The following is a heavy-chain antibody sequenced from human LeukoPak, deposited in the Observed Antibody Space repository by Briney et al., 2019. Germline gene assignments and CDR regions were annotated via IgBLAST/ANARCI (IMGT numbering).Heavy chain of an antibody. CDR1: GFTFSSYS. CDR2: ISSSSSYI. J-gene: IGHJ4*02. V-gene: IGHV3-21*01. CDR3: ARGRSAAPRGSDY. Sequence: GGSLRLSCAASGFTFSSYSMNWVRQAPGKGLEWVSSISSSSSYIYYADSVKGRFTISIDSAKNSLYLQMNSLRAEDTAVYYCARGRSAAPRGSDYWGQGTLVTVSS. D-gene: IGHD6-6*01.